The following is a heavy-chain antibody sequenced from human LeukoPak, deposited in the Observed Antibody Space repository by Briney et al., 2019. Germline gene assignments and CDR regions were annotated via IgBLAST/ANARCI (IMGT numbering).Heavy chain of an antibody. J-gene: IGHJ6*02. D-gene: IGHD2-15*01. V-gene: IGHV4-39*07. CDR3: ARFRFDCSGGSCYSLGDYYYYGMDV. CDR1: GGSIRGSSYY. CDR2: IYYSGST. Sequence: SETLSLTCTVSGGSIRGSSYYWGWIRQPPGKGLEWIGTIYYSGSTYYNPSLKTRVTISVDTSKNQFSLKLSSVTAADTAVYYCARFRFDCSGGSCYSLGDYYYYGMDVWGQGTTVTVSS.